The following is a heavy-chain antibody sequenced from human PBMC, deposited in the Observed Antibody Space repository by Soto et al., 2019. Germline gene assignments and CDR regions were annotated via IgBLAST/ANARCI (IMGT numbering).Heavy chain of an antibody. CDR1: SGSFSSSYW. CDR2: IYHSGRT. D-gene: IGHD2-21*02. CDR3: ASNLVTAGVGWFDP. Sequence: QVQLQESGPGLVRPSGTLSLTCAVSSGSFSSSYWWSWVRQPPGKGLEWIGEIYHSGRTNYNPSLRGRDTISVDKSKKQFSLKLSSVTAADTAVYYCASNLVTAGVGWFDPWGQGTLVTVSS. V-gene: IGHV4-4*02. J-gene: IGHJ5*02.